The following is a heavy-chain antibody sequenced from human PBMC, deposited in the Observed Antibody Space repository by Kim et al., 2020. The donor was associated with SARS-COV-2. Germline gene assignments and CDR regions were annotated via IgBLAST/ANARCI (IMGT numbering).Heavy chain of an antibody. Sequence: YADSVKGRFTISRANSKNTLYLQMNSLRAEDTGVYYCAKDGWLRLATFDYWGQGTLVTVSS. CDR3: AKDGWLRLATFDY. D-gene: IGHD5-12*01. J-gene: IGHJ4*02. V-gene: IGHV3-23*01.